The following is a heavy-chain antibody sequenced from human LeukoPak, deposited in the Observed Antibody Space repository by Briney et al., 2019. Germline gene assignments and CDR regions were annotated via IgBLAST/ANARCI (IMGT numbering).Heavy chain of an antibody. CDR3: ARDSKVPYYDFWSGYYTVKLVY. CDR2: INPSGGST. Sequence: ASVKVSCKASGCTFTTYYVHWVRQAPGQGLEWMGIINPSGGSTTYAQKFRGRLTMTRDMSTSTVYMELSSLRSEDTAVYYCARDSKVPYYDFWSGYYTVKLVYWGQGTLVTVSS. D-gene: IGHD3-3*01. V-gene: IGHV1-46*01. J-gene: IGHJ4*02. CDR1: GCTFTTYY.